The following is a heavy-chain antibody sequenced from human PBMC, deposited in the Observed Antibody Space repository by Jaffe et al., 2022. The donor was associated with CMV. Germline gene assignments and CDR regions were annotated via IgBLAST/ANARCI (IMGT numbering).Heavy chain of an antibody. V-gene: IGHV4-39*01. Sequence: QLQLQESGPGLVKPSETLSLTCTVSGGSISSSSYYWGWIRQPPGKGLEWIGSIYYSGSTYYNPSLKSRVTISVDTSKNQFSLKLSSVTAADTAVYYCARQLWLGNFDYWGQGTLVTVSS. CDR1: GGSISSSSYY. CDR2: IYYSGST. CDR3: ARQLWLGNFDY. J-gene: IGHJ4*02. D-gene: IGHD6-19*01.